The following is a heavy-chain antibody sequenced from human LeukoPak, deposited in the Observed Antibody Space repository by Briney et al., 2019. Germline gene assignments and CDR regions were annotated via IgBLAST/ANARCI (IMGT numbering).Heavy chain of an antibody. Sequence: GGSLTLSCAASGFTFNTFGMHWLRHAPGQGVEGVAAFWFDGSVKHYSDAVKRRFTISRDNSLNTLYLQMNSVRGEDTATYYCAKDTAVQFLEPAFWGQGTLVTVSS. CDR3: AKDTAVQFLEPAF. J-gene: IGHJ4*02. CDR2: FWFDGSVK. D-gene: IGHD3-3*01. CDR1: GFTFNTFG. V-gene: IGHV3-33*06.